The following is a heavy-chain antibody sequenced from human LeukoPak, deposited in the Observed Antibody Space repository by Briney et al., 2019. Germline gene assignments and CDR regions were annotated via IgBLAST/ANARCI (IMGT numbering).Heavy chain of an antibody. Sequence: PGGSLRLSCATSGFTFIDYAMSWVRQAPGEGLQWVGFIRSKAHSGTTECAASVKARFTISRDDSKGIAYLQMNSLKTEDTAVYYCSRRRCSGGVCYFDYWGQGTLVTVSS. CDR2: IRSKAHSGTT. J-gene: IGHJ4*02. CDR1: GFTFIDYA. D-gene: IGHD2-15*01. CDR3: SRRRCSGGVCYFDY. V-gene: IGHV3-49*04.